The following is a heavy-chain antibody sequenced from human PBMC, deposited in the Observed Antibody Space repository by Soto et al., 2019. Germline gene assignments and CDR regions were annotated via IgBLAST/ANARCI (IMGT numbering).Heavy chain of an antibody. CDR2: INPNDGDT. CDR3: APVGITGTAGFHF. Sequence: ASVKVSCKASGHTFSGYYIHWLRQAPGQGLEWVGWINPNDGDTHYAPNFHGRVTLTRDTSISTAYMDLRSLRSDDMAVYYCAPVGITGTAGFHFWGQGTLVTAPQ. CDR1: GHTFSGYY. D-gene: IGHD1-7*01. V-gene: IGHV1-2*02. J-gene: IGHJ4*02.